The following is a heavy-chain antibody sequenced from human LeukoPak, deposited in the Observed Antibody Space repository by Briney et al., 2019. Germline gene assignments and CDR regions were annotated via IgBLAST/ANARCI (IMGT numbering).Heavy chain of an antibody. V-gene: IGHV4-34*01. CDR3: ARHTGYYDSSGFEYFQH. D-gene: IGHD3-22*01. Sequence: PSETLSLTCAVYGRSFSGYYWSWIRQPPGKGLEWIGSIYYSGSTYYNPSLKSRVTISVDTSKNQFSLKLSSVTAADTAVYYCARHTGYYDSSGFEYFQHWGQGTLVTVSS. J-gene: IGHJ1*01. CDR2: IYYSGST. CDR1: GRSFSGYY.